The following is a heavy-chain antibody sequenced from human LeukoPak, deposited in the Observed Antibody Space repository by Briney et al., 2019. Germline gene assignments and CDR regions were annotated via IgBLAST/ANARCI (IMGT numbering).Heavy chain of an antibody. J-gene: IGHJ4*02. CDR1: GLTVFTNY. Sequence: GGSLRLSCTASGLTVFTNYMHWVRQAPGKGLVWVSRVSSDGSSTSYADSVKGRFTISRDNAKNTLYLQMNSLKVEDTAVYYCAKYYASGTYAVDYWGQGTLVTVSS. V-gene: IGHV3-74*01. CDR3: AKYYASGTYAVDY. D-gene: IGHD3-10*01. CDR2: VSSDGSST.